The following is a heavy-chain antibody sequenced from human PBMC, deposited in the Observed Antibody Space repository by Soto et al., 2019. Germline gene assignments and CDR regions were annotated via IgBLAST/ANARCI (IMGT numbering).Heavy chain of an antibody. Sequence: LRLSCVVSGFTFSDYHMSWVRQAPGSGPEWITAMSGSGSTIFYAEAVKGRFSISRDNAKNSLYLQMNSLRDEDTALYFCARDPAYCGGDCLGAFDLWGPGTIVTVSS. CDR3: ARDPAYCGGDCLGAFDL. CDR2: MSGSGSTI. V-gene: IGHV3-11*01. CDR1: GFTFSDYH. D-gene: IGHD2-21*02. J-gene: IGHJ3*01.